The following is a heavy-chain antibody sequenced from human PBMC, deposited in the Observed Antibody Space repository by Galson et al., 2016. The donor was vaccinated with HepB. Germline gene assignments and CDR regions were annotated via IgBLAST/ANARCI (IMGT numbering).Heavy chain of an antibody. CDR1: GFTFSSYG. V-gene: IGHV3-30*18. Sequence: SLRLSCAASGFTFSSYGMHWVRQAPGQGLEWVAVITTDGSKRYYADPVKGRITITRDNSKNTLYLQLNSLRAEDTAVYYCAKDYGPYSGRYLPFDHWGQGTLVTVSS. CDR2: ITTDGSKR. J-gene: IGHJ4*02. CDR3: AKDYGPYSGRYLPFDH. D-gene: IGHD1-26*01.